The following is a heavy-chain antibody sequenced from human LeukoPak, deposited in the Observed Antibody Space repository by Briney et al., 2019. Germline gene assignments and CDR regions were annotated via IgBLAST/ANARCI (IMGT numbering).Heavy chain of an antibody. D-gene: IGHD1-1*01. V-gene: IGHV1-8*01. J-gene: IGHJ3*02. CDR1: GYTFTSYD. Sequence: ASVKVSCKASGYTFTSYDINWVRQATGQGLEWMGWMNPNSGNTGYAQKFQGRVTITTDESTSTAYMELSSLRSEDTAVYYCARDIPGYDAFDIWGQGTVVTVSS. CDR2: MNPNSGNT. CDR3: ARDIPGYDAFDI.